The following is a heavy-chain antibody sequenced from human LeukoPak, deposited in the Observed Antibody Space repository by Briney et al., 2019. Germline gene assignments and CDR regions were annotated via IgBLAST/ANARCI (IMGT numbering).Heavy chain of an antibody. CDR2: ISTSASTI. Sequence: PGGSLRPSCAASGFTFSSYEMNWVRQAPGKGLEWVSYISTSASTIYYADSVKGRFTSSRDNAKNSLYLQMNSLRAEDTAVYYCARRGTSRSSYYFDYWGQGTLVTVSS. V-gene: IGHV3-48*03. J-gene: IGHJ4*02. CDR3: ARRGTSRSSYYFDY. CDR1: GFTFSSYE.